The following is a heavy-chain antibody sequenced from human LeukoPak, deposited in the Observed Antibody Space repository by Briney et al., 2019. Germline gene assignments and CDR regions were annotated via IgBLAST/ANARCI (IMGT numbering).Heavy chain of an antibody. J-gene: IGHJ6*02. V-gene: IGHV4-59*01. D-gene: IGHD5-24*01. CDR1: GGSISSYY. CDR2: IYYSGST. CDR3: ARTTIYPYYYYYGMDV. Sequence: PSETLSLTCTVSGGSISSYYWSWIRQPPGKGLEWIWYIYYSGSTNYNPSLKSRVTISVDTSKNQFSLKLSSVTAADTAVYYCARTTIYPYYYYYGMDVWGQGTTVTVSS.